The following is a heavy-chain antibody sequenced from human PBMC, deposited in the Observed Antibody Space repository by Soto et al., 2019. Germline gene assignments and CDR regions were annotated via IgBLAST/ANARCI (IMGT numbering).Heavy chain of an antibody. V-gene: IGHV3-33*06. Sequence: QVQLVESGGGVVQPGTSLRLSCAASGFAFSYHGIHWVRQAPGKGLEWVAVTWSGGRGEYYADSVRGRFTISRDNSKTNVYLQMNSLRVEDTAVYYCAKDDDTSSHYSLLDFRGQGTLVTVSS. CDR2: TWSGGRGE. D-gene: IGHD3-22*01. J-gene: IGHJ4*02. CDR3: AKDDDTSSHYSLLDF. CDR1: GFAFSYHG.